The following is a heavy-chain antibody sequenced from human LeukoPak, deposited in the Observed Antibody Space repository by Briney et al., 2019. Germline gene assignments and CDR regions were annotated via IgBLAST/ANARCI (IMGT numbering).Heavy chain of an antibody. CDR1: GFTFSSYS. J-gene: IGHJ6*02. CDR3: ARDGGIIRFGGQDV. Sequence: GGSLRPSCAASGFTFSSYSMTWVRQAPGKGLEWVSSISSSSSYIYYADSVKGRFTISRDNAKNSLYLQMNSLRAEDTAVYYCARDGGIIRFGGQDVWGQGTTVIVS. V-gene: IGHV3-21*01. D-gene: IGHD3-16*01. CDR2: ISSSSSYI.